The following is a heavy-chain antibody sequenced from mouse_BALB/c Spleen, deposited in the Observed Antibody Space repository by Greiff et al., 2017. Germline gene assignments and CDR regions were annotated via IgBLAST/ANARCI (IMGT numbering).Heavy chain of an antibody. CDR1: GFTFSSYA. CDR3: ARVGYAMDY. Sequence: VQLKESGGGLVKPGGSLKLSCAASGFTFSSYAMSWVRQTPEKRLEWVASISSGGSTYYPDSVKGRFTISRDNARNILYLQMSSLRSEDTAMYYCARVGYAMDYWGQGTSVTVSS. J-gene: IGHJ4*01. V-gene: IGHV5-6-5*01. CDR2: ISSGGST.